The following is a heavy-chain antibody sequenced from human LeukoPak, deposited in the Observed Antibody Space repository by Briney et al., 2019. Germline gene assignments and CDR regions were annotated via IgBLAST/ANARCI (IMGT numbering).Heavy chain of an antibody. Sequence: PGGCLRLSCAASGFTFSSYAMNWVRQAPGKGLEWVSGISNSGGSTYYADSVKGRFTISRDNSKNTLYLQMNSLRAEDTAVYYCAKETSSSFDYWGQGTLVTVSS. D-gene: IGHD6-6*01. V-gene: IGHV3-23*01. CDR3: AKETSSSFDY. J-gene: IGHJ4*02. CDR2: ISNSGGST. CDR1: GFTFSSYA.